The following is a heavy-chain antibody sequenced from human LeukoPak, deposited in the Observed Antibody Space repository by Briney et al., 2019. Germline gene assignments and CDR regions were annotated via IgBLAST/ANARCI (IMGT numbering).Heavy chain of an antibody. CDR2: IKQDGSGK. J-gene: IGHJ4*02. Sequence: PGGSLRLSCAASGFTFSTYWMSWVCQAPGKGLEWVANIKQDGSGKFYVDSVKGRFTITRDNAKNSLYLQMNSLRAEDTAVYYCARDQGEPTSYWGQGTLVTVSS. CDR1: GFTFSTYW. CDR3: ARDQGEPTSY. V-gene: IGHV3-7*01. D-gene: IGHD1-26*01.